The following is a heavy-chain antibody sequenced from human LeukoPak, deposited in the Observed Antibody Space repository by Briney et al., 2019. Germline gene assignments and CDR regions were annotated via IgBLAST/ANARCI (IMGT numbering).Heavy chain of an antibody. CDR2: IYTSGST. CDR1: GGSISSGSYY. CDR3: ARGSYNWNDYGWFDP. Sequence: SQTLSLTCTVSGGSISSGSYYWSWIRQPAGKGLEWIGRIYTSGSTNYNPSLKRRVTISVDTSKNQFSLKLSSVTAADTAVYYCARGSYNWNDYGWFDPWGQGTLVTVSS. D-gene: IGHD1-20*01. V-gene: IGHV4-61*02. J-gene: IGHJ5*02.